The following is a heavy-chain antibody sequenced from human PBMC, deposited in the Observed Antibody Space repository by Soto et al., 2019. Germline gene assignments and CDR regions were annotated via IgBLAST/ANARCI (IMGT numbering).Heavy chain of an antibody. V-gene: IGHV1-2*04. Sequence: ASVKVSCKASGYSFTAYNIHWVRQAPGQGLEWMGWINPSSGDTKYAQKFQGWVTMTRDTSISTAYLELSRLRSDDSAMYYCARDLRDCSSTSCYYYFHYWGQGALVTVSS. CDR3: ARDLRDCSSTSCYYYFHY. J-gene: IGHJ4*02. CDR1: GYSFTAYN. CDR2: INPSSGDT. D-gene: IGHD2-2*01.